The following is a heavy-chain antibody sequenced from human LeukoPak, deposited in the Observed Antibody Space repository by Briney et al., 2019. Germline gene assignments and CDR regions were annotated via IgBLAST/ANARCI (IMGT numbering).Heavy chain of an antibody. CDR1: GGSFSGYC. J-gene: IGHJ4*02. V-gene: IGHV4-34*01. CDR2: INRGGTT. CDR3: ARGYGSGSYYNGG. Sequence: KPSETLSLTCAVYGGSFSGYCWSWIRQPPGKGLEWIGEINRGGTTAYNPSLKSRVTISVDPSKNQFSLKLSSVTAADTAVYYCARGYGSGSYYNGGWGQGTLVTVSS. D-gene: IGHD3-10*01.